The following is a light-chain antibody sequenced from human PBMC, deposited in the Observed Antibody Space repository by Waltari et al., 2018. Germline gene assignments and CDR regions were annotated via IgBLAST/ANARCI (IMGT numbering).Light chain of an antibody. V-gene: IGKV3-11*01. Sequence: EIVLTQSPATLSLSPGERATLSCRASQSVSSYFAWYQQKPGQAPRLLIYDASNRATGIPARFSGSGSGTDFTLTISSLETEDLAVYYCQQRSNWPASFGGGTKVEIK. CDR3: QQRSNWPAS. CDR1: QSVSSY. CDR2: DAS. J-gene: IGKJ4*01.